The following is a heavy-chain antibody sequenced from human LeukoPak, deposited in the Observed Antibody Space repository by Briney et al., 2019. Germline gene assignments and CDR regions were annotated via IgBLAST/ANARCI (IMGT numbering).Heavy chain of an antibody. J-gene: IGHJ4*02. Sequence: SETLSLTCTVSGGSISSGSYYWSWIRQPAGKGLEWIGRIYTSGSTIYNPSLKSRVTISLDTSKNQFSLKLSSVTAADTAVYYCASMTSGWKGHFDYWGQGTLVTVSS. CDR2: IYTSGST. V-gene: IGHV4-61*02. CDR1: GGSISSGSYY. CDR3: ASMTSGWKGHFDY. D-gene: IGHD3-10*01.